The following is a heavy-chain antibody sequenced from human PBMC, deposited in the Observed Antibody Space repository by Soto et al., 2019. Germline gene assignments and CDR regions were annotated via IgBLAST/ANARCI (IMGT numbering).Heavy chain of an antibody. V-gene: IGHV3-23*01. J-gene: IGHJ4*02. CDR1: GFSFSSYV. D-gene: IGHD6-13*01. CDR3: AKYASGSWFLFDY. CDR2: ISGSGANT. Sequence: EVQLLESGGGLVQPGDSLRLSCAASGFSFSSYVMSWVRQAPGKGLEWVSSISGSGANTYYADSVKGRFTISRDNSKNTLYLQMNSLRAEDTAVYFCAKYASGSWFLFDYWGQGTLVTVSS.